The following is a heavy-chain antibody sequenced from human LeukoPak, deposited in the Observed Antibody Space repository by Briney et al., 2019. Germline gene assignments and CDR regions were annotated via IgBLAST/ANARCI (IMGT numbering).Heavy chain of an antibody. Sequence: ASVNVSCKASGYTFTTLGISWVRQAPGQGPEWMGWISNYSGDTRYAQNLQGRVTITANTSTTTAYMELRSLRSDDTAVYYCVRDHDSSGYFKYWGQGTLVTVSS. J-gene: IGHJ4*02. D-gene: IGHD3-22*01. V-gene: IGHV1-18*01. CDR2: ISNYSGDT. CDR1: GYTFTTLG. CDR3: VRDHDSSGYFKY.